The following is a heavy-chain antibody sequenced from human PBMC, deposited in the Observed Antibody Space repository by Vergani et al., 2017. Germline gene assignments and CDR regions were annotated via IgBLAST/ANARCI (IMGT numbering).Heavy chain of an antibody. J-gene: IGHJ5*02. Sequence: QVQLVESGGGVVQPGRSLRLSCAASGFTFSSYGMHWVRQAPGKGLEWVAVIWYDGSNKYYADSVKGRFTISRDNSKNTLYLQMNSLGAEDTAVYYCAGDSSSWSNWFVPWGQGTLVTVSS. V-gene: IGHV3-33*01. CDR1: GFTFSSYG. CDR3: AGDSSSWSNWFVP. D-gene: IGHD6-13*01. CDR2: IWYDGSNK.